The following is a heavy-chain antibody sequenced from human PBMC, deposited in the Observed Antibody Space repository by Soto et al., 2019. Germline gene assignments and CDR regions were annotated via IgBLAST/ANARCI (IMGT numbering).Heavy chain of an antibody. CDR2: IIPSGGST. V-gene: IGHV1-46*01. CDR3: ARGIYDFWSFDY. D-gene: IGHD3-3*01. Sequence: ASVKVSCKASGGTFSSYTISWVRQAPGQGLEWMGIIIPSGGSTSYAQKFQGRVTMTRDTSTSTVYMELSSLRSEDTAVYYCARGIYDFWSFDYWGQGTLVTVSS. CDR1: GGTFSSYT. J-gene: IGHJ4*02.